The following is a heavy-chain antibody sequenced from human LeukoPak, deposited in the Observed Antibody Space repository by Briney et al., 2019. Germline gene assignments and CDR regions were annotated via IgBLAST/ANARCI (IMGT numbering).Heavy chain of an antibody. J-gene: IGHJ4*02. CDR1: GGSISSGGYY. V-gene: IGHV4-31*03. Sequence: SQTLSLTCTVSGGSISSGGYYWSWIRQHPGKGLEWIGYIYYSGSTYYNPSLKSRVTISVDTSKSQFSLKLSSVTAADTAVYYCARVHGSAIFGHERWFDYWGQGTLVTVSS. D-gene: IGHD3-3*01. CDR3: ARVHGSAIFGHERWFDY. CDR2: IYYSGST.